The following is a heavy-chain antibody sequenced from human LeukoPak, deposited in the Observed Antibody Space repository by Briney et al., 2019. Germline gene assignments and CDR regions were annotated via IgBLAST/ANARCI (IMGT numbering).Heavy chain of an antibody. V-gene: IGHV1-18*01. CDR2: ISAYNGNT. J-gene: IGHJ4*02. CDR3: ARDYDYVWGSYRYRAVRDY. D-gene: IGHD3-16*02. Sequence: GASVKVSCKASGYTFTSYCISWVRQAPGQGLEWMGWISAYNGNTNYAQKLQGRVTMTTDTSTSTAYMELRSLRSDDTAVYYCARDYDYVWGSYRYRAVRDYWGQGTLVTVSS. CDR1: GYTFTSYC.